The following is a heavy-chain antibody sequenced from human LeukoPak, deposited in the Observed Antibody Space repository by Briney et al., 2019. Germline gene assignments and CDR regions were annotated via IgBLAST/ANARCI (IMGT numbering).Heavy chain of an antibody. CDR3: AKGASGSGDFDY. Sequence: PGGSLRLSCAASGYTFSSYGVHWVRQAPGKGLEWVAVIWGDVTTIYYANSVKGRFTISRDNSKNTLYLQMNSLRAEDTALYYCAKGASGSGDFDYWGQGTLVTVSS. CDR1: GYTFSSYG. CDR2: IWGDVTTI. V-gene: IGHV3-33*06. D-gene: IGHD6-19*01. J-gene: IGHJ4*02.